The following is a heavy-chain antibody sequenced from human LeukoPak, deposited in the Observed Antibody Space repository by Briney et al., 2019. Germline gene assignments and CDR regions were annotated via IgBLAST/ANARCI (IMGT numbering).Heavy chain of an antibody. CDR2: INPNSGDT. CDR3: ARAYDGNDWYFDL. V-gene: IGHV1-2*02. Sequence: ASVKVSCKASGYTFTDYYIHWVRQAPGQGLEWMGWINPNSGDTHYAQKLQGRVTMTRDTSISTAYMELNRLRSDDTAVYYCARAYDGNDWYFDLWGRGTLVTVSS. J-gene: IGHJ2*01. CDR1: GYTFTDYY. D-gene: IGHD4-23*01.